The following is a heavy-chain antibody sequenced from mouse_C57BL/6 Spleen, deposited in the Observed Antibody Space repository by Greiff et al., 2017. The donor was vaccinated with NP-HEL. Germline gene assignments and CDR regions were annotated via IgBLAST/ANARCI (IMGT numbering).Heavy chain of an antibody. Sequence: VQLQQSGPELVKPGASVKISCKASGYSFTGYYMNWVKQSPEKSLEWIGEINPSTGGTTYNQKFKAKATLTVDKSSSTAYMQLKSLTSEDSAVYYCARKGKYDGYYWGQGTTLTVSS. CDR1: GYSFTGYY. J-gene: IGHJ2*01. CDR2: INPSTGGT. V-gene: IGHV1-42*01. CDR3: ARKGKYDGYY. D-gene: IGHD2-3*01.